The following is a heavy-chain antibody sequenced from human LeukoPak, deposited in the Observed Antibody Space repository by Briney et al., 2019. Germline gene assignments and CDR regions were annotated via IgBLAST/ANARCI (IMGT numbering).Heavy chain of an antibody. CDR3: ASGYYDSSGYYYPYYFDY. V-gene: IGHV3-48*04. Sequence: GGSLRLSCAASGFTFSSYSMNWVRQAPGKGLEWVSYISSSSSTIYYADSVKGRFTISRDNAKNSLYLQMNSLRAEDTAVYYCASGYYDSSGYYYPYYFDYWGQGTLVTVSS. CDR2: ISSSSSTI. J-gene: IGHJ4*02. D-gene: IGHD3-22*01. CDR1: GFTFSSYS.